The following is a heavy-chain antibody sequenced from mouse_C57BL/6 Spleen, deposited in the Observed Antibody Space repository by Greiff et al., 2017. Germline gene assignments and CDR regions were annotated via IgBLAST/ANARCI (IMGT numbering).Heavy chain of an antibody. CDR2: ILPGSGSI. J-gene: IGHJ2*01. D-gene: IGHD3-2*02. CDR1: GYTFTGYW. Sequence: QVQLQQSGAELMKPGASVKLSCKATGYTFTGYWIAWVNQTPGHGLEWIGEILPGSGSINSNEKFKGKATFTADTSSNTAYMPLSSLTTDDSAIYYCARSSSGYVSFADWGPGTTLTVAS. CDR3: ARSSSGYVSFAD. V-gene: IGHV1-9*01.